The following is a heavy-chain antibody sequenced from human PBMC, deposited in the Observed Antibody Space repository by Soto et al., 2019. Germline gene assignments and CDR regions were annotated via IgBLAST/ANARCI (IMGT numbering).Heavy chain of an antibody. Sequence: LEQSGSGLAKPSETLSLTCAVSGASMTTGGFSWTWVRQPPGGGLEWIGHVYHRASTQYNPSLKGRVSISVDTSRSLFSLRLTSLTAADTAVYFCNRGSAAPPSLLYFDTWGQGTPVTVSS. CDR1: GASMTTGGFS. J-gene: IGHJ4*02. CDR2: VYHRAST. CDR3: NRGSAAPPSLLYFDT. D-gene: IGHD2-15*01. V-gene: IGHV4-30-2*01.